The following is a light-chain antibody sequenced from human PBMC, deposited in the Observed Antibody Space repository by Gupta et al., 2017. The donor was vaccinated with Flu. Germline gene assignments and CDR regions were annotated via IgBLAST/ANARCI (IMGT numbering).Light chain of an antibody. Sequence: ATLSLSPGESATLSCRASQSVSTYLAWYQKKPGQAPRLLIYDASNRATCIPARFSGSGSGTDFTLTISSLEPEDFAVYYCQKRSNWPPYTFGQGTRLEVK. CDR3: QKRSNWPPYT. CDR1: QSVSTY. V-gene: IGKV3-11*01. J-gene: IGKJ2*01. CDR2: DAS.